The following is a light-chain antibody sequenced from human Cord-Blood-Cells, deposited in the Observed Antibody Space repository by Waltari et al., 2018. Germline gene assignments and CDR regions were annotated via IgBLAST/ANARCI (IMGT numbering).Light chain of an antibody. CDR2: GAS. CDR1: QSVSSN. J-gene: IGKJ1*01. Sequence: ELVMPQSPATLSVSPGERATLPFRASQSVSSNLAWYQQKPGQAPRLLIYGASPRDTGIPARFSGSGSGTEFTLTISSLQSEDFAVYYCQQYNNWPRTFGQGTKVEIK. V-gene: IGKV3-15*01. CDR3: QQYNNWPRT.